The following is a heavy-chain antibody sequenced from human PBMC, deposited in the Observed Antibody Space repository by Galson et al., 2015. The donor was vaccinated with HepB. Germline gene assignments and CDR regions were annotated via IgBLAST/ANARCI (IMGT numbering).Heavy chain of an antibody. CDR3: ARMYDYGDGLEVLFDY. Sequence: PALVKPTQTLTLTCTFSGFSLSTSGMRVSWIRQPPGKALEWLARIDWDDDKFYSTSLKTRLTISKDTSKNQVVLTMTNMDPVDTATYYCARMYDYGDGLEVLFDYWGQGTLVTVSS. D-gene: IGHD4-17*01. CDR1: GFSLSTSGMR. V-gene: IGHV2-70*04. J-gene: IGHJ4*02. CDR2: IDWDDDK.